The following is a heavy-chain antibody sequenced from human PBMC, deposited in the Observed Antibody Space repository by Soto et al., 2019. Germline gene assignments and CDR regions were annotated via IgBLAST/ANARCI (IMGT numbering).Heavy chain of an antibody. Sequence: SETLSLTCTVYGGSISSNYWTWIRQPPGKGLEWIGYVYNSGSTNYNPSLKSRVTISEDTCKSQFALKVNSMTAADTAVYYCARYRREAVAGYTLDNWGQGILVTVAS. V-gene: IGHV4-59*01. CDR3: ARYRREAVAGYTLDN. J-gene: IGHJ4*02. D-gene: IGHD6-13*01. CDR1: GGSISSNY. CDR2: VYNSGST.